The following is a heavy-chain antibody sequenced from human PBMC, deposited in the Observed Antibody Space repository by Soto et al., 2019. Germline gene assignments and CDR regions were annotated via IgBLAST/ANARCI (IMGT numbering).Heavy chain of an antibody. Sequence: SETLSLTCTVSGGSISSYYWSWIRQPPGKGLEWIGYIYYSVSTNYNPSLKSRVTISVDTSKNQFSLKLSSVTAADTAVYYCARGTGTMYYYDSRYGAFDIWGQGTMVTVSS. CDR1: GGSISSYY. CDR3: ARGTGTMYYYDSRYGAFDI. J-gene: IGHJ3*02. D-gene: IGHD3-22*01. CDR2: IYYSVST. V-gene: IGHV4-59*01.